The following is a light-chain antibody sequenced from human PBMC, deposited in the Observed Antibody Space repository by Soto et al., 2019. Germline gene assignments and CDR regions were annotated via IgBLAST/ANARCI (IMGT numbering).Light chain of an antibody. CDR1: QNIERY. Sequence: DIQMTQSPSSLSASIGDTITISCRASQNIERYLNWYQHKQGKAPQLLMFAAANLESGVPSRFRGSGSRTDFTLTISSLQPEDFATYYCQQTYSTIHSFGQGTKVDIK. CDR2: AAA. V-gene: IGKV1-39*01. J-gene: IGKJ2*01. CDR3: QQTYSTIHS.